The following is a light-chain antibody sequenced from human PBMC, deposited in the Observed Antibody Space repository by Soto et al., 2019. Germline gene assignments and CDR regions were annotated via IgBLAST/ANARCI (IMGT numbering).Light chain of an antibody. V-gene: IGKV2-30*02. CDR3: MQGTHWPIT. CDR1: QSLVHSDGIAY. J-gene: IGKJ5*01. Sequence: DVVMTQSALSLPVTLGQPSSISFRSNQSLVHSDGIAYFSWFQQRPGRSPRRLIYKVSNRDSGVPARFSGSGSGTDFALKISRVEAEDVGVYYCMQGTHWPITFGQGTRLEI. CDR2: KVS.